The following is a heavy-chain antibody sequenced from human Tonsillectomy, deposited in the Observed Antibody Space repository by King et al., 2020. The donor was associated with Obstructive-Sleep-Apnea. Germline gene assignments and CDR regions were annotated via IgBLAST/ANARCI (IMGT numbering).Heavy chain of an antibody. Sequence: VQLVQSGGGVVQSGRSLRLSCAASGFTFSNYGMHWVRQAPGKGLEWVAVISYDGNNKYCTESVQGRFTISRDNSKNTLYLQMNSLRAEDTAVYYCAKVSCGGDCYQLFFAHWGQGTLVTVSS. CDR2: ISYDGNNK. J-gene: IGHJ4*02. CDR3: AKVSCGGDCYQLFFAH. V-gene: IGHV3-30*18. CDR1: GFTFSNYG. D-gene: IGHD2-21*02.